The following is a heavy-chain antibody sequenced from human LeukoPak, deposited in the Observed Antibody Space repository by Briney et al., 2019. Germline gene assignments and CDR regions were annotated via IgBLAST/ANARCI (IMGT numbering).Heavy chain of an antibody. CDR1: GYTFTGYY. V-gene: IGHV1-18*04. CDR2: ISANNGNT. D-gene: IGHD2-21*02. CDR3: ARVVVVTAASAFDI. Sequence: ASVKVSCKASGYTFTGYYMHWVRQAPGQGLEWMGWISANNGNTNYGQKLQGRVTMTRDTSTSTVYMELRSLRSDDTAVYFCARVVVVTAASAFDIWGQGTMVTVSS. J-gene: IGHJ3*02.